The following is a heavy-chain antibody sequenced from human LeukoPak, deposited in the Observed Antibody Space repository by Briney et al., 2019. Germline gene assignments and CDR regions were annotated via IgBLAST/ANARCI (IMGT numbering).Heavy chain of an antibody. D-gene: IGHD2-15*01. J-gene: IGHJ4*02. CDR1: EYSFATYW. V-gene: IGHV5-51*01. Sequence: GESLKISCKGSEYSFATYWIGWVRQMPGQGLEWMGIIFPGDSDTRYSPSFQGQVTISADKSISTAYLQWSSLKASDTAIYYCASEYCSGGNCYFDYWGQGTLVSVSS. CDR2: IFPGDSDT. CDR3: ASEYCSGGNCYFDY.